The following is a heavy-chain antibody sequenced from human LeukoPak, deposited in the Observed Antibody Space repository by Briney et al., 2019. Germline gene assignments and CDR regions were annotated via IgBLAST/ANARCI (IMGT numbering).Heavy chain of an antibody. D-gene: IGHD3-10*01. CDR1: GYSISSGYY. Sequence: SETLSLTCTVSGYSISSGYYWGWIRQPPGKGLEWIGSIYHSGSTYYNPSLKSRVTISVDTSKNQFSLKLSSVTAADTAVYYCASFTMVRPPFDYWGQGTLVTVSS. CDR2: IYHSGST. J-gene: IGHJ4*02. CDR3: ASFTMVRPPFDY. V-gene: IGHV4-38-2*02.